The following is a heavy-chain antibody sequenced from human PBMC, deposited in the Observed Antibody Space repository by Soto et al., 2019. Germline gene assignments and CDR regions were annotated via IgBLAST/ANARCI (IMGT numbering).Heavy chain of an antibody. V-gene: IGHV3-66*01. Sequence: GGSLRLSCAASGFTVSSNYMSWVRQAPGKGLEWVSVIYSGGSTYYADSVKGRFTISRDNSKNTLYLQMNSLRAEDTAVYYCARWKHDYGDNDYWGQGTLVTVSS. D-gene: IGHD4-17*01. J-gene: IGHJ4*02. CDR1: GFTVSSNY. CDR3: ARWKHDYGDNDY. CDR2: IYSGGST.